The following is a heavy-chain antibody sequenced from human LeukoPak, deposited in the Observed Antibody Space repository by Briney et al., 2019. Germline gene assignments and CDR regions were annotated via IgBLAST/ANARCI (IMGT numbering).Heavy chain of an antibody. CDR2: IWYDGSNK. D-gene: IGHD5-18*01. Sequence: PGRSLSLSCAASVLPFSNYGMHGVRQAPGKGLEGVAVIWYDGSNKYYADSGKGRFTISRDNSKNTLYLQMRSLRAEDTAVYYCAKDRDTAMEIDYWGQGTLVTVSS. CDR3: AKDRDTAMEIDY. J-gene: IGHJ4*02. V-gene: IGHV3-33*06. CDR1: VLPFSNYG.